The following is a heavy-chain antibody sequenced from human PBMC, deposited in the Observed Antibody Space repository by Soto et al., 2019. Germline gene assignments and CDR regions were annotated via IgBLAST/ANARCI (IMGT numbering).Heavy chain of an antibody. CDR2: ISSGGAVS. CDR1: GFVFSDYY. CDR3: ARRLTGRTTGDWFDP. J-gene: IGHJ5*02. Sequence: VQLVESGGGLVKPGGSLRLSCAASGFVFSDYYMTWIRQAPGKVLEWISDISSGGAVSNFADSVRGRFTISRDNTNNSLYLQMNNLRAEDTAIYYCARRLTGRTTGDWFDPWGQGTLVTVSS. D-gene: IGHD1-1*01. V-gene: IGHV3-11*01.